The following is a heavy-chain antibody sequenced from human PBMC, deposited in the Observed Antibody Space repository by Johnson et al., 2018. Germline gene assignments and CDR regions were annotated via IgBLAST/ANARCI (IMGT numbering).Heavy chain of an antibody. CDR3: GPGSSWDYYYGMDV. CDR2: IKSKTDGGTT. Sequence: VQLVESGGGLVQPGRSLRLSCAATGFTFSRNRMNWVRQAPGKGLEWVGRIKSKTDGGTTDYAAPVKGRFTSSRDDSKNTLYLQMNSLKTEDKAVYYCGPGSSWDYYYGMDVWGQGTTVTVCS. J-gene: IGHJ6*02. V-gene: IGHV3-15*01. CDR1: GFTFSRNR. D-gene: IGHD6-13*01.